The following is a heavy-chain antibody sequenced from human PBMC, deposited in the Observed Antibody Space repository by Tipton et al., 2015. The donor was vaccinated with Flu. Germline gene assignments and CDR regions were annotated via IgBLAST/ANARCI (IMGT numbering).Heavy chain of an antibody. V-gene: IGHV4-39*07. J-gene: IGHJ4*02. D-gene: IGHD6-13*01. CDR3: ARARWAAAGTEYYFDY. CDR1: GGSISSTSYY. Sequence: TLSLTCTVSGGSISSTSYYWGWIRQPPGEGLEWIGSIYYSGGTYYNPSLKSRVTISVDTPKNQFSLKLSSVTAADTAVYYCARARWAAAGTEYYFDYWGQGTLVTVSS. CDR2: IYYSGGT.